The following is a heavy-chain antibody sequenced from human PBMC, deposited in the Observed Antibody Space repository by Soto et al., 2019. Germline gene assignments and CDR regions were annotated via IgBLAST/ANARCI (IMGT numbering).Heavy chain of an antibody. D-gene: IGHD5-18*01. J-gene: IGHJ4*02. CDR2: IYYSGST. Sequence: SETLSLTCSVSGGSISSYYWSWIRQPPGKGLEWIGYIYYSGSTNYNPSLKSRVTISVDTSKNQFSLKLSSVTAADTAVYYCAREGGYSSFDHWGQGTLVTVSS. CDR3: AREGGYSSFDH. V-gene: IGHV4-59*01. CDR1: GGSISSYY.